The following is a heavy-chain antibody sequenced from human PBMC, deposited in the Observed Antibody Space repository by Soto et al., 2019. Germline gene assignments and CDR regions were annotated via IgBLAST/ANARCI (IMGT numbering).Heavy chain of an antibody. J-gene: IGHJ6*02. D-gene: IGHD2-2*01. CDR1: GFTFSSYW. Sequence: EVQLVESGGGLVQPGGSLRLSCAASGFTFSSYWMSWVRQAPGKGLEWVANIKQDGSEKYYVDSVKGRFTISRDNAKNSLSLQMHSLSAEDTAVYYCARAGRGVVEPDATPAYYYYYGMDVWGQGTTGTVSS. V-gene: IGHV3-7*01. CDR2: IKQDGSEK. CDR3: ARAGRGVVEPDATPAYYYYYGMDV.